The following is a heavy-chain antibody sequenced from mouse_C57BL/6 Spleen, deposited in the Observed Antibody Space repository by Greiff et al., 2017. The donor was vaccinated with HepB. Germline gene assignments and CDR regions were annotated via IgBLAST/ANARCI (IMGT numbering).Heavy chain of an antibody. V-gene: IGHV3-6*01. D-gene: IGHD2-2*01. Sequence: DVKLQESGPGLVKPSQSLSLTCSVTGYSITSGYYWNWIRQFPGNKLEWMGYISYDGSNNYNPSLKNRISITRDTSKNQFFLKLNSVTTEDTATYYCAREDYGSFDYWGQGTTLTVSS. CDR1: GYSITSGYY. CDR3: AREDYGSFDY. CDR2: ISYDGSN. J-gene: IGHJ2*01.